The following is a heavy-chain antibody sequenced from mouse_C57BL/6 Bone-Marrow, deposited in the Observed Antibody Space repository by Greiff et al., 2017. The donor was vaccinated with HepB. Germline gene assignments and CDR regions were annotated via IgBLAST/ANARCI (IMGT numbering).Heavy chain of an antibody. CDR3: ARDRGWERTYYFDY. D-gene: IGHD3-3*01. Sequence: EVQLQESGPGLVKPSQSLSLTCSVTGYSITSGYYWNWIRQFPGNKLEWMGYISYDGSNNYNPSLKNRISITRDTSKNQFFLKLNSVTTEDTATYYCARDRGWERTYYFDYWGQGTTLTVSS. J-gene: IGHJ2*01. V-gene: IGHV3-6*01. CDR2: ISYDGSN. CDR1: GYSITSGYY.